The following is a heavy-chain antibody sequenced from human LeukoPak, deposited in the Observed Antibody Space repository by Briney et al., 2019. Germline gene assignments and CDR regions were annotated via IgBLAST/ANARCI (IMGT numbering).Heavy chain of an antibody. Sequence: SVTVSCKASGGTFSSYALSWVRQAPGQGLEWMGRIIPIFGTANYAQKFQGRVTITTDESTSTAYMELSSLRSEDTAVYDCATPYYDFWSGYSSWGQGTLVTVSS. CDR3: ATPYYDFWSGYSS. D-gene: IGHD3-3*01. V-gene: IGHV1-69*05. J-gene: IGHJ4*02. CDR2: IIPIFGTA. CDR1: GGTFSSYA.